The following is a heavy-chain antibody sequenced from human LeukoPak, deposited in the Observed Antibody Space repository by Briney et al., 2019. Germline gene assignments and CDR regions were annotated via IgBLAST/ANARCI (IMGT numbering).Heavy chain of an antibody. CDR2: IKQDGSEK. CDR3: ARVRVPTAWGAFDI. D-gene: IGHD2-2*01. Sequence: PGGSLRLSCVVSGFTFNSYWMSWVRQAPGQGLEWVANIKQDGSEKYYVDSVKGRFTISRDNAKNSLYLQMNSLRAEDTAVYYCARVRVPTAWGAFDIWGQGTMVTVSS. CDR1: GFTFNSYW. V-gene: IGHV3-7*01. J-gene: IGHJ3*02.